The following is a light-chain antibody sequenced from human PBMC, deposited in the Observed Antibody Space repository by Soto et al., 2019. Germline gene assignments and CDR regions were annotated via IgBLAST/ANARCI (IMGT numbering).Light chain of an antibody. J-gene: IGKJ5*01. Sequence: EIVMTQSPATLSVSPGERSTLSCRASQSVRSNLAWYQQKPGQAPRLVIYAASTRATGIPDRFSGSVSGTEFTLTISSLQSEDFAVYYCQQRSNWSITFGQGTRLEIK. CDR3: QQRSNWSIT. CDR1: QSVRSN. V-gene: IGKV3-15*01. CDR2: AAS.